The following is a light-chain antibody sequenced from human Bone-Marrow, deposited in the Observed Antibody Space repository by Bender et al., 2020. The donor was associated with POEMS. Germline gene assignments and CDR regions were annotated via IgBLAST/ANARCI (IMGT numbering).Light chain of an antibody. CDR3: SSYVVTDTMV. V-gene: IGLV2-14*02. J-gene: IGLJ2*01. Sequence: QSALTQPASVSGSPGQSITISCTGTSSDVGSYNLVSWYQHHPGKAPKLIIYEVTKRPSGVPDRFSGSKSGNTASLTVSGLQAEDEADYYCSSYVVTDTMVFGGGTKLTVL. CDR2: EVT. CDR1: SSDVGSYNL.